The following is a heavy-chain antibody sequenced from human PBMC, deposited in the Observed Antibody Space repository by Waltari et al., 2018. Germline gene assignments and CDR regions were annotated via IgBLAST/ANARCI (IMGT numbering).Heavy chain of an antibody. D-gene: IGHD3-22*01. CDR1: GGSFSGYY. CDR2: INHSGST. CDR3: ARRRHTYYYDSSGYSLVYFDY. J-gene: IGHJ4*02. Sequence: QVQLQQWGAGLLKPSETLSLTCAVYGGSFSGYYWSWIRQPPGKGLEWIGEINHSGSTNYNPSLKSRVTISVDTSKNQFSLKLSSVTAADTAVYYCARRRHTYYYDSSGYSLVYFDYWGQGTLVTVSS. V-gene: IGHV4-34*01.